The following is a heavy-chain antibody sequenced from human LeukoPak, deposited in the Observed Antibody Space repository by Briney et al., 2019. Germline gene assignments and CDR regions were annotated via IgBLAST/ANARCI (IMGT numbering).Heavy chain of an antibody. CDR2: IWYDGSNK. CDR1: GFTFSSYG. D-gene: IGHD2-21*02. Sequence: GRSLRLSCAASGFTFSSYGMHWVRQAPGKGLEWVAVIWYDGSNKYYADSVKGRFTISRDNSKNTLYLQMNSLRAEDTAVYYCASEVVVVTDSNYYYYGMDVWGQRPTVTVSS. J-gene: IGHJ6*02. CDR3: ASEVVVVTDSNYYYYGMDV. V-gene: IGHV3-33*08.